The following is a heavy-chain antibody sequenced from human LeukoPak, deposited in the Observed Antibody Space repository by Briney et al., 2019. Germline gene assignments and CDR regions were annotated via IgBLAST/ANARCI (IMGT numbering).Heavy chain of an antibody. CDR2: INHSGST. D-gene: IGHD2-15*01. CDR3: ARGNFRYCSGGSCHNWFDP. V-gene: IGHV4-34*01. J-gene: IGHJ5*02. CDR1: GGSFSGYY. Sequence: SETLSLTCAVYGGSFSGYYWSWIRQPPGKGLEWIGEINHSGSTNYNPSLKSRVTISVDTSKNQFSLKLSSVTAADTAVCYCARGNFRYCSGGSCHNWFDPWGQGTLVTVSS.